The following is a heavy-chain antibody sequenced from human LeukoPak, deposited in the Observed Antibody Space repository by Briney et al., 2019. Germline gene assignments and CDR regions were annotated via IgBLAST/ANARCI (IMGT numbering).Heavy chain of an antibody. Sequence: GGSLRLSCAASGFTFSSYEMNWVRQAPGKGLEWVSYISSSGSTIYYADSVKRRFTISGDNSKNTMNLQMNSLRAEDTAVYYCAKGGYAGDASGSYPTFDYWGQGTLVTVSS. CDR3: AKGGYAGDASGSYPTFDY. V-gene: IGHV3-48*03. D-gene: IGHD3-10*01. CDR2: ISSSGSTI. CDR1: GFTFSSYE. J-gene: IGHJ4*02.